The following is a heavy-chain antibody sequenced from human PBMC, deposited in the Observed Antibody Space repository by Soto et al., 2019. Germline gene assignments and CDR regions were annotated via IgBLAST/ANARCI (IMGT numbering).Heavy chain of an antibody. J-gene: IGHJ6*02. CDR3: ARGRTVNFYGMDV. CDR2: INPHSGDT. V-gene: IGHV1-2*02. Sequence: QVQLVQSGAEVKKPGASVKVSYVASGYTFTDHYIHWVRQAPGQGLEWMGWINPHSGDTIYAQKFQGRVPLTSDTPISPADMELRRLISDDTAVYYCARGRTVNFYGMDVWGQGTTVTVSS. CDR1: GYTFTDHY. D-gene: IGHD4-17*01.